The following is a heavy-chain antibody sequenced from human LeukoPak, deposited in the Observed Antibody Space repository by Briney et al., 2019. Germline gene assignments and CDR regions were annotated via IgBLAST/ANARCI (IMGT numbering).Heavy chain of an antibody. CDR1: GGSISSYY. CDR3: AADYGDYNAYYFDY. Sequence: PSQTLSLTCTVSGGSISSYYWSWIRQPAGKGLEWIGRIYTSGSTNYNPSLKSRVTMSVDTSKNQFSLKLSSVTAADTAVYYCAADYGDYNAYYFDYWGQGTLVTVSS. CDR2: IYTSGST. V-gene: IGHV4-4*07. D-gene: IGHD4-17*01. J-gene: IGHJ4*02.